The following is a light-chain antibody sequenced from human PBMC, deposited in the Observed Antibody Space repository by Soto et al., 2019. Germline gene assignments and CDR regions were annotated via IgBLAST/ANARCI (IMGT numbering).Light chain of an antibody. Sequence: DIQMTQSPSSVSASVGDRVTITCRASQGISIFLAWYQQKQGKAPKLLIYGGSSLQSGVPSRFSGSGARTDFTLTISSLQPEDFAAFYCQQANSFPLTFGGGTEVEIK. CDR3: QQANSFPLT. CDR1: QGISIF. CDR2: GGS. V-gene: IGKV1-12*01. J-gene: IGKJ4*01.